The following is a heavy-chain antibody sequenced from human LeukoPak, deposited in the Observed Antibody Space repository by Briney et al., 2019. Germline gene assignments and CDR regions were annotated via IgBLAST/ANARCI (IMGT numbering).Heavy chain of an antibody. J-gene: IGHJ6*03. CDR3: ARCPFFRNYYMDV. Sequence: PGGSLRLSCTVSGFTVSSNSMSWVRQAPGKGLEWVSFIYSDNTHYSDSVKGRFTISRDNSKNTLYLQMNSLRAEDTAVYYCARCPFFRNYYMDVWGKGTTVTVSS. CDR1: GFTVSSNS. V-gene: IGHV3-53*01. CDR2: IYSDNT. D-gene: IGHD3-3*01.